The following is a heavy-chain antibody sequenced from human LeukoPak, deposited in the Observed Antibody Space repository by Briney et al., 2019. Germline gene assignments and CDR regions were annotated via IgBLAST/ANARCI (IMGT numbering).Heavy chain of an antibody. CDR3: AKEERYFDY. CDR1: GFTFSSYT. D-gene: IGHD1-1*01. V-gene: IGHV3-23*01. J-gene: IGHJ4*02. CDR2: ITFGDGYT. Sequence: GGSLRLSCAASGFTFSSYTMTWVRQSPGRGLEWVSSITFGDGYTYYADSVKGRFTISRDNSKNMLYLQMNSLRAEDTAVYYCAKEERYFDYWGQGTLVTVSS.